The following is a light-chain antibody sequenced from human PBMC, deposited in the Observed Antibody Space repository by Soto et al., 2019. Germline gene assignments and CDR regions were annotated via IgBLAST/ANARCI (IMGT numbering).Light chain of an antibody. Sequence: QSVLTQPPSASGTPGQRVTISCSGSSSNIGSNYVYWYQQLPGTAPKLLNYRNNQRPSGVPDRFSGSKSGTSASLAISGLRSEDEADYYCAAWDDSLSAFYVFGTGTKLTVL. CDR2: RNN. J-gene: IGLJ1*01. V-gene: IGLV1-47*01. CDR3: AAWDDSLSAFYV. CDR1: SSNIGSNY.